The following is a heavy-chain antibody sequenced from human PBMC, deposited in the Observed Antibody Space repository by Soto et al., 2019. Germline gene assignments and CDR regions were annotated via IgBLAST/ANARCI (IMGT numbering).Heavy chain of an antibody. CDR1: GFTFSSYG. Sequence: PGGSLRLSCAASGFTFSSYGMHWVRQAPGKGLEWVAVISYDGSNKYYADSVKGRFTISRDNSKNTLYLQMNSLRAEDKDVYYYAKEGHPTPIAAADHFDYWGQGTLVTVSS. D-gene: IGHD6-13*01. CDR2: ISYDGSNK. CDR3: AKEGHPTPIAAADHFDY. V-gene: IGHV3-30*18. J-gene: IGHJ4*02.